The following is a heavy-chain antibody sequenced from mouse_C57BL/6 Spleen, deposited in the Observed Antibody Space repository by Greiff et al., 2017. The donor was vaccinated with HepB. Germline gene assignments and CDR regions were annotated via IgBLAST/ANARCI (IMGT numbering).Heavy chain of an antibody. D-gene: IGHD1-1*01. Sequence: QVQLQQSGPGLVQPSQSLSITCTVSGFSLTSYGIHWVRQSPGKGLEWLGVIWRGGSTDYNAAFMSRLSITKDNSKSQVFFKMNSLQADDTAIYYCAKNGGSRDYYAMDYWGQGTSVTVSS. CDR3: AKNGGSRDYYAMDY. V-gene: IGHV2-5*01. J-gene: IGHJ4*01. CDR1: GFSLTSYG. CDR2: IWRGGST.